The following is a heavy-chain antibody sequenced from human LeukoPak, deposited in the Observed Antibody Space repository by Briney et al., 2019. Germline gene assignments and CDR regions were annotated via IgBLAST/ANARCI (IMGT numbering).Heavy chain of an antibody. CDR3: ARGRTTSDI. D-gene: IGHD4-17*01. J-gene: IGHJ3*02. V-gene: IGHV4-39*07. CDR2: IYYSGST. CDR1: GGSISSSSYY. Sequence: SETLSLTCTVSGGSISSSSYYWGWIRQPPGKGLEWIGSIYYSGSTYYNPSLKSRVTISVDTAKNQFSLKLSSVTAADTAVYYCARGRTTSDIWGQGTMVTVSS.